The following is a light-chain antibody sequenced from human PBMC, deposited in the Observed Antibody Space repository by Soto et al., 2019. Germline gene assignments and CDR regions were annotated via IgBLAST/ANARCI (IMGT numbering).Light chain of an antibody. Sequence: QSALTQPASVSGSPGQSITISCTGTSSDVGTYNLVSWYQHHPGKAPKLMIYEGSKRPSGVFNRFSGSKSGNTASLTISGLQAEDEADYYCCSYAGSSTYVFGTGTKVTVL. CDR1: SSDVGTYNL. CDR3: CSYAGSSTYV. J-gene: IGLJ1*01. CDR2: EGS. V-gene: IGLV2-23*01.